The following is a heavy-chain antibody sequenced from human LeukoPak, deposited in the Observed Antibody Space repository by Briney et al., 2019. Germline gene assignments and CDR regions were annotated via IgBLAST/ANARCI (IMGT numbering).Heavy chain of an antibody. CDR1: GFTFSSYA. CDR3: AKSEVGYYYYMDV. V-gene: IGHV3-23*01. J-gene: IGHJ6*03. CDR2: ISGSGGST. D-gene: IGHD1-26*01. Sequence: GGSLRLSCAASGFTFSSYAMSWVRQAPGKGLEWVSAISGSGGSTYYADSVKGRFTISRDNSKNTLYLLMNSLRAEDTAVYYCAKSEVGYYYYMDVWGKGTTVTVSS.